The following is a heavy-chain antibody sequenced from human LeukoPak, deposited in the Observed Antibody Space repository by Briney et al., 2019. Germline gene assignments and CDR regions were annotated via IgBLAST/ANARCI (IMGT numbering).Heavy chain of an antibody. D-gene: IGHD2-2*01. CDR3: ARSIPRHIVVVPAAFPDY. V-gene: IGHV4-34*01. CDR2: INHSGST. Sequence: SETLSLTCAVYGGSFSGYYWSWIRQPPGKGLEGIGEINHSGSTNYNPSLKSRVTISVDTSKNQFSLKLSSVTAADTAVYYCARSIPRHIVVVPAAFPDYWGQGTLVTVSS. J-gene: IGHJ4*02. CDR1: GGSFSGYY.